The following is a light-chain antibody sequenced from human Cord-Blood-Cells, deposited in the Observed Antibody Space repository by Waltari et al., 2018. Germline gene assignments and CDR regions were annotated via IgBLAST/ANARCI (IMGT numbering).Light chain of an antibody. CDR3: QQYGSSPQT. V-gene: IGKV3-20*01. J-gene: IGKJ1*01. CDR1: QSVSSRY. CDR2: GSP. Sequence: EIVLSQSPGTLSFCPRERATLSCRASQSVSSRYLACYHQEPGQALRILIHGSPTRAAGMPDRFSGSGSGTDFTLTIRRLEPEDFAVYYCQQYGSSPQTFGQGTKVEIK.